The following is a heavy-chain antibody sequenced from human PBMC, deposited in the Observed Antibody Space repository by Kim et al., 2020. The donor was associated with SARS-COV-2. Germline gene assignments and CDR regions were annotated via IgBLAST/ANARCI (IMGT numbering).Heavy chain of an antibody. CDR3: AMGDDGY. D-gene: IGHD1-26*01. J-gene: IGHJ4*02. Sequence: DGSNKYYADSVKGRFTISRDNSKNTLYLQMNSLRAEDTAVYYCAMGDDGYWGQGTLVTVSS. CDR2: DGSNK. V-gene: IGHV3-33*01.